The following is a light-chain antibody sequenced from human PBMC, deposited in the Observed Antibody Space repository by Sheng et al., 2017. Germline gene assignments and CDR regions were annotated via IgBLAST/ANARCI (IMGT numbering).Light chain of an antibody. CDR1: RLSDKY. V-gene: IGLV3-1*01. J-gene: IGLJ1*01. CDR2: QDN. CDR3: QAWDSTTFI. Sequence: GSVSPGQTAIITCSGDRLSDKYVCWYQQKSGQSPVLVIYQDNKRPSGIPERFSGSNSANTATLTISGTQAVDEADYYCQAWDSTTFIFGTGTKVTVL.